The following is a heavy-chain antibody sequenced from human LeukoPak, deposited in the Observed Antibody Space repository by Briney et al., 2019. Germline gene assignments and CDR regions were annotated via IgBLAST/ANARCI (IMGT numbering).Heavy chain of an antibody. CDR2: ITGSENST. V-gene: IGHV3-23*01. CDR1: GFTLSIFG. D-gene: IGHD3-3*01. J-gene: IGHJ6*03. CDR3: AKRYYDFWSGYLSYYYYYMDV. Sequence: GGTLRLSCAASGFTLSIFGTSCVRHAPGRGLECGSAITGSENSTYYADSVKGRFTISRDNSKNTLYLQMNSLRAEDTAVYYCAKRYYDFWSGYLSYYYYYMDVWGKGTTVTVSS.